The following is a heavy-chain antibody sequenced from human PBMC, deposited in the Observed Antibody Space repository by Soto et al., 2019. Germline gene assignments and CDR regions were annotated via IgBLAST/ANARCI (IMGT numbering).Heavy chain of an antibody. D-gene: IGHD6-19*01. CDR2: IIPMFGTA. CDR3: ARGIDASGLYGLDV. Sequence: SVKVSCKASGGTFSSYSIRWVRQAPGQGLEWMGGIIPMFGTANYAQKFLGRVTITADESTTTAYMDLISLRSEDTAVYYCARGIDASGLYGLDVWGQGTTVTVSS. J-gene: IGHJ6*02. CDR1: GGTFSSYS. V-gene: IGHV1-69*13.